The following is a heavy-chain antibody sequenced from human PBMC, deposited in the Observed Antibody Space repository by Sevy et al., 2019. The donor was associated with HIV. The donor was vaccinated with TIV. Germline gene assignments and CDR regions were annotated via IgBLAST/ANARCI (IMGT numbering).Heavy chain of an antibody. D-gene: IGHD5-12*01. Sequence: GGSLRLSCAASGFTFDDYAMHWVRQAPGKGLEWVSGLSRHIRTIGYADSVKGRFTISRDNARNSLYLQMNSLRAEDTAFYYCVKGKVDGDSGYGLFDFWGQGTLVTVSS. CDR3: VKGKVDGDSGYGLFDF. V-gene: IGHV3-9*01. CDR1: GFTFDDYA. J-gene: IGHJ4*02. CDR2: LSRHIRTI.